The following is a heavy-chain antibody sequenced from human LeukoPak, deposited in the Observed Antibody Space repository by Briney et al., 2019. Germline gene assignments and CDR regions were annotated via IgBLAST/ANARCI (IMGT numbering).Heavy chain of an antibody. CDR1: GGSISSSSYY. D-gene: IGHD5-12*01. J-gene: IGHJ4*02. CDR3: ARRIIVATIDY. Sequence: PSETLSLTCTVSGGSISSSSYYWAWIRQPPGKGLEWIGSIYYGGSTYYNPSLKSRVTISADTSKNQFSLKLSSVTAADTAVYFCARRIIVATIDYWGRGTLVTVSS. V-gene: IGHV4-39*01. CDR2: IYYGGST.